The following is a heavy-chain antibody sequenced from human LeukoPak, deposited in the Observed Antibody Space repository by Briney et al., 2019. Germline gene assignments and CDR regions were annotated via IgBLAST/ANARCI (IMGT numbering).Heavy chain of an antibody. V-gene: IGHV3-30-3*01. J-gene: IGHJ3*02. Sequence: PGGSLRLSCAASGFTFSEYTIQWVRQAPGKGLEWVAVMSNDGSIKKYANSVKGRFTISRDNSKNTLYLQMDSLRAEETAVYYCAREFRIFGVVIQRYDAFDIWGQGTMVTVSS. CDR2: MSNDGSIK. CDR1: GFTFSEYT. CDR3: AREFRIFGVVIQRYDAFDI. D-gene: IGHD3-3*01.